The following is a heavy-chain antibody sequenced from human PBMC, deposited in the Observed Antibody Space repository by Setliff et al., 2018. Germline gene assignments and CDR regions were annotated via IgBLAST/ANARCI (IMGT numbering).Heavy chain of an antibody. CDR3: ARGPPFVSTGTD. CDR2: INHSGST. V-gene: IGHV4-34*01. CDR1: GGSFSGYY. Sequence: PSETLSLTCAVYGGSFSGYYWSWIRQPPGKGLEWIGEINHSGSTNYNPSLKSRVTISVDTSKNQFSLKLSSVTAADTAVYYCARGPPFVSTGTDWGQGTLVTVSS. J-gene: IGHJ4*02. D-gene: IGHD2-8*02.